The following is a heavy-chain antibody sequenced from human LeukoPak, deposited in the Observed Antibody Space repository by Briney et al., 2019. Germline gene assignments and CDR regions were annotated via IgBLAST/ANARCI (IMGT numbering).Heavy chain of an antibody. J-gene: IGHJ4*02. CDR3: ARVVPGDEEEWGHYFDY. CDR2: IYYSGST. Sequence: SQTLSLTCTVSGGSISSGDYYWSWIRQPPGKGLECIGYIYYSGSTYYNPSLKSRVTISVDTSKNQFSLKLSSVTAADTAVYYCARVVPGDEEEWGHYFDYWGQGTLVTVSS. CDR1: GGSISSGDYY. V-gene: IGHV4-30-4*01. D-gene: IGHD2-2*01.